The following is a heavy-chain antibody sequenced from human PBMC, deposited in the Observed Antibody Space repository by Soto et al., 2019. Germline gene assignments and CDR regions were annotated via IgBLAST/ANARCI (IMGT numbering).Heavy chain of an antibody. J-gene: IGHJ4*02. Sequence: PSETLSLTCTVSGGSVSGGSYYFICIRQPPWNGLEWIGYIFYTGSSNYNLSLKSRATISVDTSQNQFSLKLSSVTAADTAVYYCARDRGFRHYFDYWGQGTQVTVSS. V-gene: IGHV4-61*01. D-gene: IGHD3-22*01. CDR2: IFYTGSS. CDR1: GGSVSGGSYY. CDR3: ARDRGFRHYFDY.